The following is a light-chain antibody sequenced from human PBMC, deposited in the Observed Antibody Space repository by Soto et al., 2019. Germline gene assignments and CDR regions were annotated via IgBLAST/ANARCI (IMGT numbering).Light chain of an antibody. CDR3: QQYNSYSLT. CDR2: KAS. CDR1: QGISSE. V-gene: IGKV1-5*03. Sequence: DIQMTQSPSTLSAFVGDRVTITCRASQGISSELAWYQQKPGKAPKLLIYKASSLESGVPSRFSGSGSGTEFTLTISSLQPHDFAAYYCQQYNSYSLTFGQGTKVEI. J-gene: IGKJ1*01.